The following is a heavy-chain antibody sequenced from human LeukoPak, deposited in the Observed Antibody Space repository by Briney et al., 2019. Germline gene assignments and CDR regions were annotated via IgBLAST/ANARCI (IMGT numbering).Heavy chain of an antibody. CDR1: GFSFSSYA. CDR2: ITGSSLYI. Sequence: PGGSLRLSCAASGFSFSSYAMSWVRQPPGKGLEWVSSITGSSLYIYYADSVKGRFTISRDNAKNSLYLQMDSLRAEDTAVYYCARDQTTRASGTYYSWFDPWGQGTLVTVSS. J-gene: IGHJ5*02. D-gene: IGHD1-26*01. V-gene: IGHV3-21*01. CDR3: ARDQTTRASGTYYSWFDP.